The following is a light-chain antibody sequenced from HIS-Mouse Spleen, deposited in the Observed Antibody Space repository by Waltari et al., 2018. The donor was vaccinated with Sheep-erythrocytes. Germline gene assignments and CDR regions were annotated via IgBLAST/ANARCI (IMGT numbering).Light chain of an antibody. Sequence: QSVLTQPPSASGTPGQRVTISCSGSSSNIGSNTVNWYQQLPGTAPKLLIYSNNPRPSGVPDRFSGSKSGTSASLAISGLQSEDEADYYCAAWDDSLNVLVFGGGTKLTVL. V-gene: IGLV1-44*01. J-gene: IGLJ3*02. CDR1: SSNIGSNT. CDR2: SNN. CDR3: AAWDDSLNVLV.